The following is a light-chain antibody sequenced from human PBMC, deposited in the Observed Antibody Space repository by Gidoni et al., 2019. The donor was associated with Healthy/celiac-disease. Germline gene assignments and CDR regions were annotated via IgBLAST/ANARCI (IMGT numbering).Light chain of an antibody. CDR1: QDISNY. CDR2: DAS. J-gene: IGKJ4*01. V-gene: IGKV1-33*01. Sequence: DIQMTQSPSSLSASVGDRVTITCQASQDISNYLNWYQQEPGKAPKLLIYDASKMETGVPSRCSGSGSGTDFTFTISSLQPEDIATYYCQQYGNLPLTFGGGTKVEIK. CDR3: QQYGNLPLT.